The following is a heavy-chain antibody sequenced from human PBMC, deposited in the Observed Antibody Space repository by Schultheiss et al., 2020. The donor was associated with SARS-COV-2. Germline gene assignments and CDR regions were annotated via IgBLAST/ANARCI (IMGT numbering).Heavy chain of an antibody. Sequence: GESLKISCAASGFTFSSYWMHWVRQAPGKGLVWVSRINSDGSSTSYADSVKGRFTISRDNAKNTLYLQMNSLRAEDTAVYYCAKAPDYYYDSSGPRPWYFDLLGRGTLVTGSS. D-gene: IGHD3-22*01. CDR3: AKAPDYYYDSSGPRPWYFDL. CDR2: INSDGSST. J-gene: IGHJ2*01. CDR1: GFTFSSYW. V-gene: IGHV3-74*01.